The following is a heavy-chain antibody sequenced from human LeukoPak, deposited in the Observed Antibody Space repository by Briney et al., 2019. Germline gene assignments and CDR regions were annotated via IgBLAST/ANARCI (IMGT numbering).Heavy chain of an antibody. CDR3: ARGRQDVTMIVVVMSAVSYYLDV. D-gene: IGHD3-22*01. CDR2: MNPSGST. Sequence: SETLSLTCAVYGGSFSGYYWTWIRQTPEKGLEWIGEMNPSGSTSYNPSLKSRVTISVDTSKNQFSLKLSSVTAADTAVYYCARGRQDVTMIVVVMSAVSYYLDVWGKGTTVTVS. J-gene: IGHJ6*03. V-gene: IGHV4-34*01. CDR1: GGSFSGYY.